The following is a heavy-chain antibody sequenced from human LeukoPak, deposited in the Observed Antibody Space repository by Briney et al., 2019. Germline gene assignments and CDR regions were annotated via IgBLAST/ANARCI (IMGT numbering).Heavy chain of an antibody. CDR2: INPSGGST. CDR1: GYTFTSHY. V-gene: IGHV1-46*01. Sequence: ASVKVSCKASGYTFTSHYMHWVRQAPGQGLERMGIINPSGGSTSYAQKFQGRVTMAEDTSTDTAYMELSSLRSEDTAVYYCATDRPFSSSWGAWIVWGQGTLVTVSS. J-gene: IGHJ4*02. D-gene: IGHD6-13*01. CDR3: ATDRPFSSSWGAWIV.